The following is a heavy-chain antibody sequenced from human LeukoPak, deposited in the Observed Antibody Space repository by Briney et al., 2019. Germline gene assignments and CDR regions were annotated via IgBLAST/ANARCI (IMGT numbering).Heavy chain of an antibody. Sequence: PSETLSLTCTVSGGSISSYYWSWIRQPAGKGLEWIGRIYTSGSTNYNLSLKSRVTMSVDTSKNQFSLKLSSVTAADTAVYYCAGTHSTYYDGSGYYRDYWGQGTQVTVSS. CDR1: GGSISSYY. V-gene: IGHV4-4*07. J-gene: IGHJ4*02. CDR3: AGTHSTYYDGSGYYRDY. CDR2: IYTSGST. D-gene: IGHD3-22*01.